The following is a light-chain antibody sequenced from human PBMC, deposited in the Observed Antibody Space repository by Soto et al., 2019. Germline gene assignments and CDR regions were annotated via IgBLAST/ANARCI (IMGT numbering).Light chain of an antibody. CDR3: QQYNSYSTT. Sequence: DIQMTQSPSTLSASVEDRVAITCRASQSISSWLAWYQQKPGKAPKLLIYKASSLESGVPSRFSGSGSGTEFTLTTSSLQPDDFATYYCQQYNSYSTTFGQGTKVDI. V-gene: IGKV1-5*03. CDR1: QSISSW. J-gene: IGKJ1*01. CDR2: KAS.